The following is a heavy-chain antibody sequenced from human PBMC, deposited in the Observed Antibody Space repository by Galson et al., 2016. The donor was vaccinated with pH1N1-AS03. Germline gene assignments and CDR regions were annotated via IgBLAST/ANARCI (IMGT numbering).Heavy chain of an antibody. V-gene: IGHV4-61*02. D-gene: IGHD5-18*01. J-gene: IGHJ4*02. CDR1: GDSISAGSFY. Sequence: TLSLTCTVSGDSISAGSFYWTCIRQPAGKGLEWIGRIYPSRNPKYNPSLKSRVSISVDTSKNQFSLQLKSVTAGDTAVYFCARGHVDTTLAVDCWGQGTPVTVSS. CDR2: IYPSRNP. CDR3: ARGHVDTTLAVDC.